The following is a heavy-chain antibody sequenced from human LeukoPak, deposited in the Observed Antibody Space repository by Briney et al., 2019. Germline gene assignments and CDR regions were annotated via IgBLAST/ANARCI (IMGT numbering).Heavy chain of an antibody. V-gene: IGHV3-30*01. CDR2: ISYDGSNK. D-gene: IGHD5-24*01. CDR3: ARGGDGYNWGEDY. Sequence: GGSLRLSCAASGFTFSSYAMHWVRQAPGKGLEWVAVISYDGSNKYYAGSVKGRFTISRDNSKNTLYLQMNSLRAEDTAVYYCARGGDGYNWGEDYWGQGTLVTVSS. J-gene: IGHJ4*02. CDR1: GFTFSSYA.